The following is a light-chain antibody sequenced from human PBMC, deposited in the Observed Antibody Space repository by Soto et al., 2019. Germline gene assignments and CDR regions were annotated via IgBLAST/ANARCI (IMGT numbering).Light chain of an antibody. CDR1: SSNIGGNS. V-gene: IGLV1-51*01. CDR2: DDN. CDR3: GSWDSSLSAYV. J-gene: IGLJ1*01. Sequence: QSVLTQPPSVSAAPGQKVTISCSGSSSNIGGNSVSWYQQLPGTAPKLLIYDDNKRPSGIPDRFSGSKSGASATLGITGFQTGDEADYYCGSWDSSLSAYVFGTGTRSPS.